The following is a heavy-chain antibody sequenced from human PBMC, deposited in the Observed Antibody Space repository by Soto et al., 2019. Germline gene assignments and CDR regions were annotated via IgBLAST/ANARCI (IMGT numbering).Heavy chain of an antibody. J-gene: IGHJ4*02. V-gene: IGHV1-69*01. D-gene: IGHD2-15*01. CDR1: GGTFSSYA. CDR3: ARSLEYCSGGSCYAGREYFDY. CDR2: IIPIFGTA. Sequence: QVQLVQSGAEVKKPGSSVKVSCKSSGGTFSSYAISWVRQAPGQGLEWMGGIIPIFGTANYAQKFQGRVTITADESTSTAYMELSSLRSEDTAVYYCARSLEYCSGGSCYAGREYFDYWGQGTLVTVSS.